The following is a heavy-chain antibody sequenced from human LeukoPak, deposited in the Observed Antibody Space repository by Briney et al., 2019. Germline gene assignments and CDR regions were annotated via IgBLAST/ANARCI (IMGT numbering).Heavy chain of an antibody. CDR3: ARVGYTSHYYYGMDV. CDR1: GFTVSSNY. Sequence: GGSLRLSCADSGFTVSSNYMRWVRQAPGKGLEWVSVIYSGGSTHYAGSVKGRFTISRDNSKNTLYLQMGSLRAEDMAVYYCARVGYTSHYYYGMDVWGQGTTVTVSS. D-gene: IGHD6-13*01. J-gene: IGHJ6*02. CDR2: IYSGGST. V-gene: IGHV3-66*01.